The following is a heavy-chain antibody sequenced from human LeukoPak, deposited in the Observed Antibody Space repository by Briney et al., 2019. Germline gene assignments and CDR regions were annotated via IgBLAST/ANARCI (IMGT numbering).Heavy chain of an antibody. Sequence: ASVKVSCKASGYTFTSYGISWVRQAPGQGLEWMGWISAYNGNTNYAQKLQGRVTMTTDTPTRTAYMELRSLRSDDTAVYYCARKGRGTGPVSDWGQGTLVTVSS. CDR3: ARKGRGTGPVSD. D-gene: IGHD1-14*01. CDR1: GYTFTSYG. J-gene: IGHJ4*02. V-gene: IGHV1-18*01. CDR2: ISAYNGNT.